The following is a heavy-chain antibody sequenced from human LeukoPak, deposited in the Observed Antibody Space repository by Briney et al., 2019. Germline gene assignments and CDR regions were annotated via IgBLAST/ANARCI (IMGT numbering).Heavy chain of an antibody. V-gene: IGHV1-46*01. D-gene: IGHD3-22*01. J-gene: IGHJ3*02. CDR2: IHPRDGDI. CDR1: GYTFTSYG. CDR3: ARVPLRFDSPDTYDI. Sequence: ASVKVSCKASGYTFTSYGISWVRQAPGQGLESMGVIHPRDGDISYRQDFQGRLTLTRDLSTNTFYMELSSLRSEDTALYYCARVPLRFDSPDTYDIWGQGTMVTVSS.